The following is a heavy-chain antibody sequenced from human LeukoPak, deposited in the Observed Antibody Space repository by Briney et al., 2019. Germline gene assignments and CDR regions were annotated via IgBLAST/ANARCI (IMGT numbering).Heavy chain of an antibody. J-gene: IGHJ4*02. Sequence: PGRSLRLSCAASGFTFSSYAMHWVRQAPGKGLEWVAVISYDGSNKYYADSVKGRFTISRDNSKNTLYLQINSLRAEDTAVYYCARDRGESYFDYWGQGTLVTVSS. CDR3: ARDRGESYFDY. CDR2: ISYDGSNK. CDR1: GFTFSSYA. V-gene: IGHV3-30-3*01. D-gene: IGHD3-10*01.